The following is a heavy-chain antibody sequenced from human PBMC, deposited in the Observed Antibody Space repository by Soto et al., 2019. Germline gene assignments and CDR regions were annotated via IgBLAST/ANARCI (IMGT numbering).Heavy chain of an antibody. D-gene: IGHD6-19*01. J-gene: IGHJ4*02. CDR1: GVSISNSY. CDR2: IYITGST. Sequence: QGQLQESGPRLVKPSETLSLTCTVSGVSISNSYWTWIRQLAGKGLEWMGRIYITGSTNYTPSLTSRVTRSIDTSKKRFSRRLISVTAADTTVYSCGRDSPQWQGRVDYSGQGLLVNVSS. CDR3: GRDSPQWQGRVDY. V-gene: IGHV4-4*07.